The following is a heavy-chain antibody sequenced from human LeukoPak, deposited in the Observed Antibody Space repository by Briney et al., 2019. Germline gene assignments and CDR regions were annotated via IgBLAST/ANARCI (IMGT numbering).Heavy chain of an antibody. V-gene: IGHV3-11*04. CDR2: ISNSGSSI. D-gene: IGHD6-13*01. Sequence: PGGSLRLSCAASGFTFSDSYMTWIRQAPGKGLEWVSYISNSGSSIYYADSVKGRFTTSRDNAKSSLYLQMNSLRAEDTAVYYCARETIAAAGKAFDPWGQGTLVTVSS. J-gene: IGHJ5*02. CDR1: GFTFSDSY. CDR3: ARETIAAAGKAFDP.